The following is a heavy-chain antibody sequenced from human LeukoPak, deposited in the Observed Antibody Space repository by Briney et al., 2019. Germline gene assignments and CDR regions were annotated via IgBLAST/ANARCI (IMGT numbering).Heavy chain of an antibody. Sequence: PSETLSLTCTVSGGSISSYYWSWIRQPPRKGLEWIGYIYYSGSTNYNPSLKSRVTISVDTSKNQFSLKLSSVTAADTAVYYCARGYSYGYGGYYFDYWGQGTLVTVSS. D-gene: IGHD5-18*01. CDR1: GGSISSYY. CDR2: IYYSGST. V-gene: IGHV4-59*01. J-gene: IGHJ4*02. CDR3: ARGYSYGYGGYYFDY.